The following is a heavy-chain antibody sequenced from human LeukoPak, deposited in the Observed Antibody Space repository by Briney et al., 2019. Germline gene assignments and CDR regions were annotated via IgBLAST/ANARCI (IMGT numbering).Heavy chain of an antibody. V-gene: IGHV1-18*01. J-gene: IGHJ4*02. CDR3: ARGGSTSCPTPLFDY. CDR1: GYTFTSYG. CDR2: ISAYNGNT. D-gene: IGHD2-2*01. Sequence: ASVKVSCKASGYTFTSYGISWVRQAPGQGLEWMGWISAYNGNTNYAQKLQGRVTTTTDTSTSTAHMELRSLRSDDTAVYYCARGGSTSCPTPLFDYWGQGTLVTVSS.